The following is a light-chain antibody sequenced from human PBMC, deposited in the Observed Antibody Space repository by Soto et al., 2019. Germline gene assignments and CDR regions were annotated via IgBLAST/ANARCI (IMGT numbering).Light chain of an antibody. CDR1: NIGSRS. CDR2: DDD. Sequence: SYELTQPPSVSVAPGQTARITCGGNNIGSRSVHWYQQKPGQAPVLVVYDDDDRPSGIPEQFSGSNSGNTATLTISRVEAGDEADYYCQVWDSISDHRVFGGGTKLTVL. CDR3: QVWDSISDHRV. V-gene: IGLV3-21*02. J-gene: IGLJ3*02.